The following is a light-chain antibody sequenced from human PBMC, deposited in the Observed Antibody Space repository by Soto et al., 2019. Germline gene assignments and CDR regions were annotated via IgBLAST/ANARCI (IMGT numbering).Light chain of an antibody. CDR3: QQYGNFPYT. Sequence: EIVLTQSPATLSLSPGERATLSCRASQSVGSYLAWYQQKPGQAPRPLIYGASKRAPGVSARFSGSGSGTDFTLTINRLEPEDFAVYYCQQYGNFPYTFGQGTKLEIK. V-gene: IGKV3-11*01. CDR2: GAS. J-gene: IGKJ2*01. CDR1: QSVGSY.